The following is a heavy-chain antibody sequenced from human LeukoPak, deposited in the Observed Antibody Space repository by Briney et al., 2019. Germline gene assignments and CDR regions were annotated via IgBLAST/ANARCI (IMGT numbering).Heavy chain of an antibody. V-gene: IGHV4-59*01. CDR2: IYDSGST. J-gene: IGHJ4*02. CDR1: GGSISDNN. CDR3: ARGGYYFAY. Sequence: SETLSLTCTVSGGSISDNNWSWIRQPPGKGLEWIGNIYDSGSTNYNPSLKSRVTISVDTSKNQVSLKLSSVTAADTAAYYCARGGYYFAYWGQGTVVTVSS.